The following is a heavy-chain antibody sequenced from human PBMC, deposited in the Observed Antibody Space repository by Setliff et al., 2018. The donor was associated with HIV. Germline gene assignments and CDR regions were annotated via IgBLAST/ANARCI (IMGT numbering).Heavy chain of an antibody. D-gene: IGHD3-16*01. CDR1: GYMFIAYG. CDR2: IGPYNDRA. Sequence: ASVKVSCKTSGYMFIAYGMSWGRRAPGQGLEWRGWIGPYNDRAEYAQEFQGRVSLTIDTSASKAYMELRSLRSDDTAVYYCARDDGGYNYAGAFDVWGQGTMVTVSS. V-gene: IGHV1-18*01. CDR3: ARDDGGYNYAGAFDV. J-gene: IGHJ3*01.